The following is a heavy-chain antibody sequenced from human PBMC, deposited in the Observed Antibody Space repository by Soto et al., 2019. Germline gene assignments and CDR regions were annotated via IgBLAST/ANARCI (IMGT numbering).Heavy chain of an antibody. CDR1: GDNVSSNSGA. J-gene: IGHJ4*02. V-gene: IGHV6-1*01. CDR2: TYYRSKWYN. CDR3: ARDLAYCGGDCEAFFDY. D-gene: IGHD2-21*02. Sequence: SQTLSLTCAISGDNVSSNSGAWNWIRQSPSRGLEWLGRTYYRSKWYNDYAISVKSRITINPDTSKNQFSLQLNSVTPEDTAMYYCARDLAYCGGDCEAFFDYWGQGTLVTVSS.